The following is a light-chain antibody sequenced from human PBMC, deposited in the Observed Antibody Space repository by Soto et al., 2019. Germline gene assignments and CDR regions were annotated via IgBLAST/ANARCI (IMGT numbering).Light chain of an antibody. CDR3: QQRKNWPRT. CDR2: DAI. J-gene: IGKJ1*01. V-gene: IGKV3-11*01. CDR1: QSVGSD. Sequence: IVMTQSPATLSVSPGERATLSCRASQSVGSDLAWYHQKPGQPPRLVIYDAISMALGIPAGFSGGGSGTDFTLTISSLEPEDFAVYYCQQRKNWPRTFGQGTKVDIK.